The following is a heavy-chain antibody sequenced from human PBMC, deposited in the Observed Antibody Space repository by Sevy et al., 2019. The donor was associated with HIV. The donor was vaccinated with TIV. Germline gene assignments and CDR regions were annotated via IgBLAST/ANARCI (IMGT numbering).Heavy chain of an antibody. J-gene: IGHJ6*03. CDR2: ITPFNGNT. D-gene: IGHD3-22*01. CDR1: GYTFTYRY. V-gene: IGHV1-45*02. Sequence: ASVKVSCKASGYTFTYRYLHWVRQAPGQALEWMGWITPFNGNTNYALKCQDRVTITRDRSMSTAYMELSSLRSEDTAMYYGASYVVITAYYYYYMDVWGKGTTVTVSS. CDR3: ASYVVITAYYYYYMDV.